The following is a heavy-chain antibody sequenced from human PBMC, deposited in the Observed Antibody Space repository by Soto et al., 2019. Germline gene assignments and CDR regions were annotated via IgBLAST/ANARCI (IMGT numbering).Heavy chain of an antibody. D-gene: IGHD3-10*01. CDR3: ARAMVRGPPNWFDP. CDR1: GGSISSYY. CDR2: IYYSGST. Sequence: SETLSLTCTVSGGSISSYYWSWIRQPPGKGLEWIGYIYYSGSTNYNPSLKSRVTISVDTSKNQFSLKLSSVTAADTAVYYCARAMVRGPPNWFDPWGQGTLVTVSS. J-gene: IGHJ5*02. V-gene: IGHV4-59*08.